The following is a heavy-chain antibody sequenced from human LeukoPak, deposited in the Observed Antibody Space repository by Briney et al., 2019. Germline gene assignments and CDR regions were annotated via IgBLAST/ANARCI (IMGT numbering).Heavy chain of an antibody. D-gene: IGHD6-19*01. Sequence: SETLSLTCTVSGYSISNNSYWGWIRQPPGKGLEWIGNIYHSESTYYNPSLKSQVTISVDTSKNQFSLKLSSVTAADTAVYYCARHQWLVNPYFDYWGQGTLVTVSS. CDR3: ARHQWLVNPYFDY. J-gene: IGHJ4*02. CDR1: GYSISNNSY. V-gene: IGHV4-38-2*02. CDR2: IYHSEST.